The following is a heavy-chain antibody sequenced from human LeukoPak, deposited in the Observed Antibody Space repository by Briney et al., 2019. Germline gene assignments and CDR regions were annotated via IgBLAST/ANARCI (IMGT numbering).Heavy chain of an antibody. J-gene: IGHJ6*02. D-gene: IGHD6-19*01. V-gene: IGHV5-10-1*01. CDR2: IDPSDSYT. CDR1: GYSFTSYW. Sequence: GESLKISCKGSGYSFTSYWISWVRQMPGKGLEWMGRIDPSDSYTNYSPSFQGHVTISADESISTAYLQWSSLKASDTAMYYCARHSSSGWFPESYYYYYGMDVWGQGTTVTVSS. CDR3: ARHSSSGWFPESYYYYYGMDV.